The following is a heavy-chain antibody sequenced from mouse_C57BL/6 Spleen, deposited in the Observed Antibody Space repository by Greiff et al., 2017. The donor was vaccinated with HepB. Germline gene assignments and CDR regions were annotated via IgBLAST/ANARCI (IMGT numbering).Heavy chain of an antibody. V-gene: IGHV5-17*01. CDR1: GFTFSDYG. CDR3: ARGTVVDAY. D-gene: IGHD1-1*01. CDR2: ISSGSSTI. J-gene: IGHJ3*01. Sequence: DVMLVESGGGLVKPGGSLKPSCAASGFTFSDYGMHWVRQAPEKGLEWVAYISSGSSTIYYADTVKGRFTISRDNAKNTLFLQMTSLRSEDTAMYYCARGTVVDAYWGQGTLVTVSA.